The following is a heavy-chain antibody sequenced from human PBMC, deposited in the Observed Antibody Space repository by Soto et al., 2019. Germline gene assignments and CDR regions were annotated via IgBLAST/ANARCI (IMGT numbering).Heavy chain of an antibody. CDR3: TSGFYNAASYPRFYY. D-gene: IGHD3-9*01. CDR1: GFTFGDYA. V-gene: IGHV3-49*03. CDR2: IRSKAYGETT. Sequence: GGSLRLSCTTSGFTFGDYAVSWFRQAPGKGLECVGFIRSKAYGETTEYAASVKGRFTISRDDSKSIAYLQMNSLKTEDTAIYYCTSGFYNAASYPRFYYWCQGTPVPVSA. J-gene: IGHJ4*01.